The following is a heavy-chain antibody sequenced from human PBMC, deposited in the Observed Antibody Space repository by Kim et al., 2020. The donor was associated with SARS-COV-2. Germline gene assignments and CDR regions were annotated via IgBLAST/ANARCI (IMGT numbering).Heavy chain of an antibody. D-gene: IGHD3-22*01. V-gene: IGHV1-69*13. CDR3: ASPHYYDSSGYPGGFDP. J-gene: IGHJ5*02. CDR1: GGTFSSYA. CDR2: IIPIFGTA. Sequence: SVKVSCKASGGTFSSYAISWVRQAPGQGLEWMGGIIPIFGTANYAQKFQGRVTITADESTSTAYMELSSLRSEDTAVYYGASPHYYDSSGYPGGFDPWGQGTLVTVSS.